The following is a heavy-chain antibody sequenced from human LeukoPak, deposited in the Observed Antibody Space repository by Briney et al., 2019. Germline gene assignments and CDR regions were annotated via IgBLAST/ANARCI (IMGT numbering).Heavy chain of an antibody. J-gene: IGHJ4*02. V-gene: IGHV3-30*04. CDR2: ISYDGRSK. CDR3: VRDTVTTAYYFDY. Sequence: PGRSRRLSCAASGFTFGSYALHWVRQAPGKGLEWVAIISYDGRSKYYADFVKGRFTISRDDSKNTVYLQMNSLRPEDTAVYYCVRDTVTTAYYFDYWGQGTLVTVSS. CDR1: GFTFGSYA. D-gene: IGHD4-17*01.